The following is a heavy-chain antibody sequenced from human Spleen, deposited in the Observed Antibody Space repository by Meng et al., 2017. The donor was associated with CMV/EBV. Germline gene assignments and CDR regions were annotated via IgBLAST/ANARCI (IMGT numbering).Heavy chain of an antibody. Sequence: ASVKVSCKASGHTFRDYRINPFSDYNIHWVRRAPGQGLEWMGWISLNSGGTNYAQKFQGRVTLTRDTSINTGYMELTRLTSDDTAGYYCARDNNWGPDYWGQGTLVTVSS. J-gene: IGHJ4*02. V-gene: IGHV1-2*02. CDR1: GHTFRDYRINPFSDYN. CDR2: ISLNSGGT. CDR3: ARDNNWGPDY. D-gene: IGHD7-27*01.